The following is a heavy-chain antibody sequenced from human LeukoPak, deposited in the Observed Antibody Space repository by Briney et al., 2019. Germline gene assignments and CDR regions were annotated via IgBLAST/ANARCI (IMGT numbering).Heavy chain of an antibody. V-gene: IGHV3-23*01. J-gene: IGHJ4*02. D-gene: IGHD1-26*01. CDR3: AKDLGRYRNNFFDY. Sequence: PGGSLRLSCAVSGLTFSSYAMTWVRQAPGKGLEWVSTISGSGGGTYYADSVKGRFTISRDDSKNTLYLQMNSLRADDTAVYYCAKDLGRYRNNFFDYWGQGNLVTVSS. CDR1: GLTFSSYA. CDR2: ISGSGGGT.